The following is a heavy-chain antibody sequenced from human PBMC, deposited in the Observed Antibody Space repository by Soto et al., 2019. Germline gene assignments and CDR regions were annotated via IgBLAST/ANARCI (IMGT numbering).Heavy chain of an antibody. CDR1: SGSISSSNW. D-gene: IGHD3-16*01. CDR2: IYHSGST. Sequence: QVQLQESGPGLVKPSWALSLTCAVSSGSISSSNWWSWVRQPPGKGLEWIGEIYHSGSTTYNPSLKGRVTISGDKSKDQFSLKLSSVTAADTAVYYCARDSKGGWFSTWGQGTLVTVSS. V-gene: IGHV4-4*02. CDR3: ARDSKGGWFST. J-gene: IGHJ5*02.